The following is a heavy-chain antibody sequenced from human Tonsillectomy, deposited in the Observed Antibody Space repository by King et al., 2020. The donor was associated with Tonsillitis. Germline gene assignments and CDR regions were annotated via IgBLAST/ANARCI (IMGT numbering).Heavy chain of an antibody. J-gene: IGHJ4*02. V-gene: IGHV3-11*01. CDR2: ITNSGSTT. CDR1: GFTFSDYY. Sequence: HVQLVESGGGLVKPGGSLRLSCEASGFTFSDYYMTWFRQAPGKGLEWVSYITNSGSTTYYADSVKGRFTISRDHAKNSLYLQMNSLRAEDTAVYYCARDEGVYFDYWGQGTLVTVSS. CDR3: ARDEGVYFDY.